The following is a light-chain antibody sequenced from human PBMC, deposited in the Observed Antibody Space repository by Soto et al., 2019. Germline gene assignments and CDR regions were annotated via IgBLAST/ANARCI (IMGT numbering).Light chain of an antibody. J-gene: IGKJ5*01. CDR2: SLS. V-gene: IGKV2-40*01. CDR1: RSLLGSNCGNIY. CDR3: MQRMEFPIT. Sequence: EIVMTQSPLTLPVTPGAPASISCRSSRSLLGSNCGNIYVDLYLQRTGQSPHILIYSLSYRASGVPDRFSGSGSGTDLTLKISRVEAEDVGVYYCMQRMEFPITCGQGTRLEIK.